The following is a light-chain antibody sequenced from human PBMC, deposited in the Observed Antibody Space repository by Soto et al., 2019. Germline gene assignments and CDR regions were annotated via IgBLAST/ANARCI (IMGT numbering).Light chain of an antibody. J-gene: IGKJ4*01. V-gene: IGKV3-20*01. CDR2: DAS. CDR1: QSVRSDY. CDR3: QQYGNSPDT. Sequence: EIVFTQSPDTLSLSPGEGATLACRASQSVRSDYLAWYQQKPGQAPRVLIYDASSRATGIPDRFSGSGSGTDFTLTVSRLEPEDFAVYYCQQYGNSPDTFGGGTKLEIK.